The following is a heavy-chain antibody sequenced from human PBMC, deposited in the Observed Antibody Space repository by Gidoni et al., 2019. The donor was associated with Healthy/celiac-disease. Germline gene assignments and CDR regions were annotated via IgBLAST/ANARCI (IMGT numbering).Heavy chain of an antibody. CDR1: GYTFTSYY. J-gene: IGHJ4*02. Sequence: QVQLVQSGAEVKKPGASVKVSCKASGYTFTSYYMHWVRQAPGQGLEWMGIINPSGGSTSYAQKFQGRVTMTRDTSTSTVYMELSSLRSEDTAVYYCARALENIVVVITSRRKQYYFDYWGQGTLVTVSS. CDR3: ARALENIVVVITSRRKQYYFDY. CDR2: INPSGGST. V-gene: IGHV1-46*01. D-gene: IGHD3-22*01.